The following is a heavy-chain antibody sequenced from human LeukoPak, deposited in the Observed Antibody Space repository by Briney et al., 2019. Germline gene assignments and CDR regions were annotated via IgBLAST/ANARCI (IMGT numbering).Heavy chain of an antibody. J-gene: IGHJ4*02. Sequence: GGSLRLSCAASGFTFSSYDLHWVRQATGKGLEWVAVISDNGNDKYYVDSVKSRFTISRDNSKNTVYLQMNSLRPEDTALYYCASGLLGCRGGSCYPTDYWGQGTLVTVSS. CDR3: ASGLLGCRGGSCYPTDY. V-gene: IGHV3-30*03. CDR1: GFTFSSYD. CDR2: ISDNGNDK. D-gene: IGHD2-15*01.